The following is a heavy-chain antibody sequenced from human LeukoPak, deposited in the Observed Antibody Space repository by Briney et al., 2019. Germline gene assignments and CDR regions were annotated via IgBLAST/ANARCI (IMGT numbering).Heavy chain of an antibody. J-gene: IGHJ4*02. D-gene: IGHD5-12*01. CDR3: TADLPPPRGYDYPFDY. Sequence: GGSLRLSCAASGFTFANAWMSWVRQAPGKGLECVGRIKSKTDGETTDYAAPVKGRFTISRDDSKNMLYLQMNSLKSEDTAVYYCTADLPPPRGYDYPFDYWGQGRLVTVSS. V-gene: IGHV3-15*01. CDR2: IKSKTDGETT. CDR1: GFTFANAW.